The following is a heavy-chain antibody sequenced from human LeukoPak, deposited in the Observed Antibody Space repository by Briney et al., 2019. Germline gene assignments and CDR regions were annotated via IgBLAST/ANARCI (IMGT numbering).Heavy chain of an antibody. J-gene: IGHJ4*02. D-gene: IGHD6-19*01. CDR1: GGSISSSSYY. CDR3: ARDSRSGWAYYFDY. CDR2: IYYSGST. V-gene: IGHV4-39*07. Sequence: SETLSLTCTVSGGSISSSSYYWGWIRQPPGKGLAWIGSIYYSGSTYYNPSLKSRVTISVDTSKNQFSLKLSSVTAADTAVYYCARDSRSGWAYYFDYWGQGTLVTVSS.